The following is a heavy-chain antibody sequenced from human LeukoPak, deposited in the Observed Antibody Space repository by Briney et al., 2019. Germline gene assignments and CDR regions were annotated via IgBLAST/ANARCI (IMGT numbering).Heavy chain of an antibody. CDR1: GYTFTAYH. CDR3: ARGIAVAGENWFDP. Sequence: ASVKVSCKASGYTFTAYHMHWVRQAPGQGLEWMGRINPNSGGTNYAQKFQGRVTMTRDTSISTAYMELSRLRSDDTAVYYCARGIAVAGENWFDPWGQGTLVTVSS. D-gene: IGHD6-19*01. J-gene: IGHJ5*02. CDR2: INPNSGGT. V-gene: IGHV1-2*06.